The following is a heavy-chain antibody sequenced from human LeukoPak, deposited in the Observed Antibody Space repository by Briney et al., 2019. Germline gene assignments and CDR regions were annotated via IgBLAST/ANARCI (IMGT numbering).Heavy chain of an antibody. CDR2: INPNTGDT. V-gene: IGHV1-2*02. CDR3: ARSRRVGNGEYPDY. D-gene: IGHD3-10*01. Sequence: ASVKVSCKASGYTFTGYYMHWVRKTPGQGLEWMGWINPNTGDTNYGRKFQGRVSMTRDTSINTAYMELRSLRSDDTAVYYCARSRRVGNGEYPDYWGQGTLVTVSS. J-gene: IGHJ4*02. CDR1: GYTFTGYY.